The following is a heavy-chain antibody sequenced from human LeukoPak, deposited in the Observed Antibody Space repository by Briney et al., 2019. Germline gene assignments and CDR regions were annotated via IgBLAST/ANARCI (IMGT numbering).Heavy chain of an antibody. D-gene: IGHD3-9*01. CDR2: IIPIFGTA. CDR3: ASSVRYFDWLLNPPFDY. CDR1: GGTFSSYA. V-gene: IGHV1-69*05. J-gene: IGHJ4*02. Sequence: ASVKVSCKASGGTFSSYATSWVRQAPGQGLEWMGGIIPIFGTANYAQKFQGRVTITTDESTSTAYMELSSLRSEDTAVYYCASSVRYFDWLLNPPFDYWGQGTLVTVSS.